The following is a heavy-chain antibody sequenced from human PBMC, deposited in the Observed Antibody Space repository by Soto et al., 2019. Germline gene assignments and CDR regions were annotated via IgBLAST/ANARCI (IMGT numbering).Heavy chain of an antibody. CDR3: ARRYSDSRTDY. CDR1: GYTFTTYW. Sequence: GESLKISCQTSGYTFTTYWITWVRQVPGKGLEWMGRIDPSDSYTNCGPSFQGHVTISVDKSISTAYLQWSSLKASDTAMYYCARRYSDSRTDYWGRGTLVTVSS. V-gene: IGHV5-10-1*01. J-gene: IGHJ4*02. CDR2: IDPSDSYT. D-gene: IGHD3-9*01.